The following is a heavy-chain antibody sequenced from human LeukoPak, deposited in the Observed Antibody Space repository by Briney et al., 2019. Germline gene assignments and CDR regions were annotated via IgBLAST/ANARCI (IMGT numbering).Heavy chain of an antibody. CDR3: ARELPFDY. Sequence: GGSLRLSCAASGFTFSNYWMHWVRQAPGKGLVWVSRIKSDGSRTDYADSVKGRFTVSRDNAKNTLYLQMNSLRAEDTAVYYCARELPFDYWGQGTLVTVSS. J-gene: IGHJ4*02. V-gene: IGHV3-74*01. CDR1: GFTFSNYW. CDR2: IKSDGSRT.